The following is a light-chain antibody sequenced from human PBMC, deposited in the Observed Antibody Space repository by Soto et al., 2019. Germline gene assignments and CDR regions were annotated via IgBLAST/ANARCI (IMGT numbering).Light chain of an antibody. CDR2: GAS. J-gene: IGKJ3*01. CDR1: HDISNY. V-gene: IGKV1-27*01. CDR3: QKYDSAPWT. Sequence: DIQMTQSPSSLSASVGDRVTITCRASHDISNYLVWFQQKPGKVPKVLIYGASTLQSGVPSRFSGSGSGTVFSLTISSLQPEDVATYYCQKYDSAPWTFGPGTKVDIK.